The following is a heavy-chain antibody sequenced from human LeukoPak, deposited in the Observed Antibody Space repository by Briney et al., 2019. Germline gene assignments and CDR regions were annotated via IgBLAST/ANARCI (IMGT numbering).Heavy chain of an antibody. CDR2: INGSGGST. V-gene: IGHV3-23*01. J-gene: IGHJ4*02. D-gene: IGHD2-15*01. Sequence: AGSLSLSCAASGFTFSSYAMSWVRQAPGKGLEWVSAINGSGGSTYYADSVKGRFTISRDNSKNTLYLQMNSLRAEDTAVYYCAKAPTVVAAHGYFDHWGQGTLVTVSS. CDR3: AKAPTVVAAHGYFDH. CDR1: GFTFSSYA.